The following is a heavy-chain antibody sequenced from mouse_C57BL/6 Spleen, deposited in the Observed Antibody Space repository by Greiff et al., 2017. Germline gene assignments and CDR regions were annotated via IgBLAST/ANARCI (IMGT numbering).Heavy chain of an antibody. Sequence: QVQLQQPGAELVKPGASVKLSCKASGYTFTSYWMHWVKQRPGQGLEWIGMIHPNSGSTNYNEKFKSKATLTVDKSSSTAYMQLSSLTSADSAVYYCARRYGNYSWFAYWGQGTLVTVSA. CDR3: ARRYGNYSWFAY. J-gene: IGHJ3*01. CDR2: IHPNSGST. D-gene: IGHD2-10*02. V-gene: IGHV1-64*01. CDR1: GYTFTSYW.